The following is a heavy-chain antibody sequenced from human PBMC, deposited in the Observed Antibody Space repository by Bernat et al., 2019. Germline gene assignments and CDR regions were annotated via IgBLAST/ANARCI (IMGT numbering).Heavy chain of an antibody. CDR1: GFTFSSYA. CDR2: ISGRGGST. J-gene: IGHJ4*02. CDR3: AKNGVIVATTWAWDY. D-gene: IGHD5-12*01. V-gene: IGHV3-23*01. Sequence: EVQLLESGGGLVQPGGSLRLSCAASGFTFSSYAMSWVRQAPGKGLEWVSAISGRGGSTYYADSVKGRFTISRDHSKNTLYLQMNSLRAEDTAVYYCAKNGVIVATTWAWDYWGQGTLVTVSS.